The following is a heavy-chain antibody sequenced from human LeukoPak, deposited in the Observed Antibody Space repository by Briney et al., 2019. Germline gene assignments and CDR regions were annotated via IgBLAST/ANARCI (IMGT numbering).Heavy chain of an antibody. D-gene: IGHD3-10*01. V-gene: IGHV3-73*01. CDR2: IRSTANGYAT. Sequence: RAGGSLRLSCAASGFTFSGSVMHWVRQASGKGLEWVGRIRSTANGYATAYAASVKGRFTIARDDSKNTAYLQMDSLKTEDTAVYYCTGNYYGSGSYADFDYWGQGTLVTVSS. CDR3: TGNYYGSGSYADFDY. CDR1: GFTFSGSV. J-gene: IGHJ4*02.